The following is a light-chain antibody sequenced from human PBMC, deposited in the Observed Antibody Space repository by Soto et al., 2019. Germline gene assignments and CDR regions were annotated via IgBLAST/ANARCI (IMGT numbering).Light chain of an antibody. CDR2: HVS. J-gene: IGKJ2*01. Sequence: DAVLTQSPLSLPVTLGQPASISCRSSQSIVYSAGHPYFSWFQQRAGQSPRRLIFHVSDRDSGVPDRFSGSGSGTDFTLEISRVEAEDVGIYYCMQGTHWPYTFGQGTKLEIK. CDR3: MQGTHWPYT. V-gene: IGKV2-30*01. CDR1: QSIVYSAGHPY.